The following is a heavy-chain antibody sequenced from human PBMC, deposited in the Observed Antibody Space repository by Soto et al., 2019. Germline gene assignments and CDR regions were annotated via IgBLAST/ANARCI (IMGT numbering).Heavy chain of an antibody. V-gene: IGHV1-2*02. J-gene: IGHJ5*02. CDR1: GYTITGYY. CDR2: INPNSGGT. Sequence: QVQLVQSGAEVKKPGASVKVSCKASGYTITGYYMHWVRQAPGQGLEWMGWINPNSGGTNYAQKFQGRVTMTRDTSISTAYMELSRLRSDDTAVYYCAREGGTGTRWGDWFDPWGQGTLVTVSS. CDR3: AREGGTGTRWGDWFDP. D-gene: IGHD1-7*01.